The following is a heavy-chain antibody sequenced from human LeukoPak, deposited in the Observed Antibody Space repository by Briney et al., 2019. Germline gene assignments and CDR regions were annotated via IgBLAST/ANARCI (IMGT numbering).Heavy chain of an antibody. CDR2: ISSSSSYI. V-gene: IGHV3-21*01. Sequence: GGSLRLSCAASGFTFSSYSMNWVRQAPGKGLELVSSISSSSSYIYYADSVKARFTISRDNAKNSLYLQMNSLRAEDTAVYYCAREVERRATYYDFWSGYSPGLDYWGQGTLVTVSS. CDR1: GFTFSSYS. CDR3: AREVERRATYYDFWSGYSPGLDY. J-gene: IGHJ4*02. D-gene: IGHD3-3*01.